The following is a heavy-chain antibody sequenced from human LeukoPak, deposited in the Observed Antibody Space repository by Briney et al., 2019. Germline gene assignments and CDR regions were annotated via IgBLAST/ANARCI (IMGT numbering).Heavy chain of an antibody. D-gene: IGHD6-19*01. J-gene: IGHJ4*02. CDR1: GFTFISYG. V-gene: IGHV3-30*02. Sequence: HPGGSLRLSCAASGFTFISYGMHWVRQAPGKGLEWVAFIRYDGSNKYYADSVKGRFTISRDNSKNTLYLQMNSLRAEDTAVYYCAKVPLYSSGWCPIDYWGQGTLVTVSS. CDR3: AKVPLYSSGWCPIDY. CDR2: IRYDGSNK.